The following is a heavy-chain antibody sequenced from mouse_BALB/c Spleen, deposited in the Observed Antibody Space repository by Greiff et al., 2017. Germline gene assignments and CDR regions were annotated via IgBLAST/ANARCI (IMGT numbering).Heavy chain of an antibody. CDR2: IYPGNSDT. V-gene: IGHV1-5*01. CDR3: TRSRGNLPFDY. CDR1: GYSFTSYW. J-gene: IGHJ2*01. Sequence: VQLQQSGTVLARPGASVKMSCKASGYSFTSYWMHWVKQRPGQGLEWIGAIYPGNSDTSYNQKFKGKAKLTAVTSASTAYMELSSLTNEDSAVYYCTRSRGNLPFDYWGQGTTLTVSS. D-gene: IGHD2-1*01.